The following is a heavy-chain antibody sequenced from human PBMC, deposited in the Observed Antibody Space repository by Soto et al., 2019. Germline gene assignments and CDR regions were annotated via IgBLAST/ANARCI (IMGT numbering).Heavy chain of an antibody. CDR1: GFPFSSYS. D-gene: IGHD3-9*01. V-gene: IGHV3-21*04. Sequence: GGSLRLSCAASGFPFSSYSMNWVRQAQGKGLEWVSSISSSSTYIYYADTVKGRFTISRDNAKNSLYLQLNSLRAEDTALFYCAKGGYFDWLFPIDYWGQGTLVTVSS. CDR3: AKGGYFDWLFPIDY. CDR2: ISSSSTYI. J-gene: IGHJ4*02.